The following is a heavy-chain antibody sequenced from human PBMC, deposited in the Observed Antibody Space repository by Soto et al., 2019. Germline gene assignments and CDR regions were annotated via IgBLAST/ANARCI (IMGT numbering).Heavy chain of an antibody. V-gene: IGHV3-48*02. J-gene: IGHJ4*02. CDR3: ASSVEGHFDY. CDR1: GFRFSIYS. CDR2: ITSDTKTI. Sequence: EVQLVESGGGLVQPGGSLRLSCVASGFRFSIYSMNWVRQAPGKGLEWSAYITSDTKTIKYADSVKGRFTISRDNDKNLVYLQMNSLRDEDTAVYYCASSVEGHFDYWGQGTVVTVSA. D-gene: IGHD6-19*01.